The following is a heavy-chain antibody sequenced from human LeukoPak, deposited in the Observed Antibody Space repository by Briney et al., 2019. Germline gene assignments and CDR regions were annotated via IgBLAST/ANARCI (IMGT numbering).Heavy chain of an antibody. CDR1: GGSFNDYF. D-gene: IGHD3-22*01. CDR3: ARGTDRSKTGY. V-gene: IGHV4-34*01. J-gene: IGHJ4*02. CDR2: TSRGEGT. Sequence: SETLSLTRAVYGGSFNDYFCSWIRQPPGKGLEWIGETSRGEGTHYSSSLRSRVIISVDTSKNQCSLKLSSVTAADTAVYYCARGTDRSKTGYWGQGTLVTVSS.